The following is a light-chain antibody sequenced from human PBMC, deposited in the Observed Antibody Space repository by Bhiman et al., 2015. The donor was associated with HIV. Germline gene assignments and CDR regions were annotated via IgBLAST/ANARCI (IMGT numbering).Light chain of an antibody. CDR3: QSYDTTDHWV. J-gene: IGLJ3*02. V-gene: IGLV6-57*03. Sequence: VVESPGKTTTISCTRSSGSIVANSVQWFQQRPGSAPTILIYKDNQRPSGVPDRFSGSIDSSSNSASLTISGLKTEDEADYYCQSYDTTDHWVFGGGTKLTVL. CDR2: KDN. CDR1: SGSIVANS.